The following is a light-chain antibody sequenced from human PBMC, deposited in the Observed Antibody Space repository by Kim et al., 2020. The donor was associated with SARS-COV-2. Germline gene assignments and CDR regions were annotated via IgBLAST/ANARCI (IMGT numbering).Light chain of an antibody. V-gene: IGLV3-21*04. Sequence: APGKTATMPSGGNNIGSKSVHWYQQKAGQAPVLVIYYDSDRPSGIPERFSGSNSGNTATLTISGVEAGDEADYYCHLWDSGSNHWVFGGGTQLTVL. J-gene: IGLJ3*02. CDR1: NIGSKS. CDR2: YDS. CDR3: HLWDSGSNHWV.